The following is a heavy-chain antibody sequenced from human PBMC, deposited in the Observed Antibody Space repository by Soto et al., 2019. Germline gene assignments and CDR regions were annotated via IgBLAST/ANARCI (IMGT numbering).Heavy chain of an antibody. CDR1: GFTFSSYA. CDR3: AKPLSHYYDSSGYYH. CDR2: ISDSGGST. Sequence: EMQLLESGGGLVQPGGSLRLSCAASGFTFSSYAMSWVRQAPGKGLEWVSGISDSGGSTYYADSVKGRFTISRDNSKNTLYLQMNSLRAEDTAVYYCAKPLSHYYDSSGYYHWGQGTLVPVSS. D-gene: IGHD3-22*01. J-gene: IGHJ5*02. V-gene: IGHV3-23*01.